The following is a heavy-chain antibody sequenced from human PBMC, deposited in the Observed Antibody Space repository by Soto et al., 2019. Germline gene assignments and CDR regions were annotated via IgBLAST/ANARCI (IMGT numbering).Heavy chain of an antibody. J-gene: IGHJ6*02. Sequence: GGSLRLSCAASGFTFGRNATSWVRQAPGKGLEWVSAISGSGGDTYYADSVKGRFTISRDNSKNTLYLQMNSLRAEDTAVYYCLKYCSSTSCYSYYAMDVWGQGTKVTVYS. CDR3: LKYCSSTSCYSYYAMDV. CDR1: GFTFGRNA. D-gene: IGHD2-2*01. CDR2: ISGSGGDT. V-gene: IGHV3-23*01.